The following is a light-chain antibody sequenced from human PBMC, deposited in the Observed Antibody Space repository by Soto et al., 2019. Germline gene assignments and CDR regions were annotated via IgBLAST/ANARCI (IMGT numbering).Light chain of an antibody. V-gene: IGLV1-47*01. J-gene: IGLJ2*01. CDR1: SGDIGGYNY. Sequence: QSALTQPASVSGSPGQSITISCTGTSGDIGGYNYVSWYQQLPGTAPKLLIYRNNQRPSGVPDRFSGSKSGTSASLAISGLRSEDEADYYCAAWDDSLSGHVVFGGGTKVTVL. CDR2: RNN. CDR3: AAWDDSLSGHVV.